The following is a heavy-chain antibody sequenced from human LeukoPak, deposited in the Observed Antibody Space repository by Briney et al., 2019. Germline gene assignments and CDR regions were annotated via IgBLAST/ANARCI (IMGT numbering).Heavy chain of an antibody. Sequence: KPSETLSLTCTVSGGSISSYYWSWIRQPPGKGLEWIGYIYYSGSTNYNPSLKSRVTISVDTSKNQFSLKLSSVTAADTAVYYCARDRAHYYDSSGHAFDIWGQGTMDTVSS. CDR1: GGSISSYY. J-gene: IGHJ3*02. CDR3: ARDRAHYYDSSGHAFDI. V-gene: IGHV4-59*01. D-gene: IGHD3-22*01. CDR2: IYYSGST.